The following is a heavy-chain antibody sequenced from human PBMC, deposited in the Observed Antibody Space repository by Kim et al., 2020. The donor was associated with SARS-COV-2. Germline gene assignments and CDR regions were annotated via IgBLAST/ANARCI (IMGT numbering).Heavy chain of an antibody. J-gene: IGHJ5*02. V-gene: IGHV1-3*04. Sequence: ASVKVSCKASGYSFTTAAIHWVRQAPGQSLDWMGYVNSANGNTQYSQKFAGRVTITRDISANLAYMELTTLTSEDTAVYYCARGYGSGGLWIWFDTGGQGTRVTVSS. CDR3: ARGYGSGGLWIWFDT. CDR1: GYSFTTAA. D-gene: IGHD3-10*01. CDR2: VNSANGNT.